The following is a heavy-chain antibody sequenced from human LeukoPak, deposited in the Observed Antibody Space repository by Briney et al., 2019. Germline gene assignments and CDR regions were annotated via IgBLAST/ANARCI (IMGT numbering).Heavy chain of an antibody. CDR3: ARSGAYCSSTSCFVYLDY. V-gene: IGHV4-59*08. CDR2: IYYSGST. J-gene: IGHJ4*02. CDR1: GGSISSYY. D-gene: IGHD2-2*01. Sequence: PSETLSLTCTVSGGSISSYYWSWIRQPPGKGLEWIGYIYYSGSTNYNPSLKSRVTISVDTSKNQFSLKLSSVTAADTAVYYCARSGAYCSSTSCFVYLDYWGQGTLVTVSS.